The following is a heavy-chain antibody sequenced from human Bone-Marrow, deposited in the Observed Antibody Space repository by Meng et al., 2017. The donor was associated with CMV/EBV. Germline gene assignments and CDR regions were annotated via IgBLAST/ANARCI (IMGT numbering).Heavy chain of an antibody. CDR1: GGSFSGYY. D-gene: IGHD5-12*01. CDR2: IYYSGST. Sequence: SETLSLTCAVYGGSFSGYYWSWIRQPPGKGLEWIGYIYYSGSTNYNPSLKSRVTISVDTSKNQFSLKLSSVTAADTAVYYCARGRSSGSTPFDYWGQGTLVTVSS. J-gene: IGHJ4*02. V-gene: IGHV4-59*01. CDR3: ARGRSSGSTPFDY.